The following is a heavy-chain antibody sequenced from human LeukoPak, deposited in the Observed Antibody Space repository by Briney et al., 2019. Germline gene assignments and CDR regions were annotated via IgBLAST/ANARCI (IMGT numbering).Heavy chain of an antibody. CDR1: GFTFSSYG. V-gene: IGHV3-33*01. CDR2: IWYDGSNK. Sequence: PGGSLRLSCAASGFTFSSYGMHWVRQAPGKGLEWVAVIWYDGSNKYYADSVKGRFTISRDNSKNTLYLQMNSLRAEDTAVYYCARERIQDINWFDPWGQGTLVTVSS. CDR3: ARERIQDINWFDP. D-gene: IGHD5-18*01. J-gene: IGHJ5*02.